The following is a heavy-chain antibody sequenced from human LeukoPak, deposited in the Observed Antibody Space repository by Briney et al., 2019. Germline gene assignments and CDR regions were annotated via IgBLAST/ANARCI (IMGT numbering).Heavy chain of an antibody. CDR2: ILNDGSQE. CDR3: ARDDALGDNALDI. D-gene: IGHD3-16*01. V-gene: IGHV3-33*01. Sequence: GRSLRLSCAASGFTFSSYGMQWVRQAPGKGLEWVAVILNDGSQEKYADSVKGRFTISRDNSKNTLSLQMNSLRAEDTAVYYCARDDALGDNALDIWGQGTMVTVSS. CDR1: GFTFSSYG. J-gene: IGHJ3*02.